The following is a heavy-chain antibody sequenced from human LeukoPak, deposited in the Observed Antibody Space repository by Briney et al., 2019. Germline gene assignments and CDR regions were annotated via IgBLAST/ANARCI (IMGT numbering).Heavy chain of an antibody. J-gene: IGHJ4*02. V-gene: IGHV3-23*01. D-gene: IGHD2-2*01. Sequence: PGGSLRLSCAASGFTFSSYAMSWVREAPGKGLEWVSAISGSGGSTYYADSVMGRFTISRDNSKNTLYLQMNSLRAEDTAVYYCAKDPRDPSEYYFDYWGQGTLVTVSS. CDR1: GFTFSSYA. CDR2: ISGSGGST. CDR3: AKDPRDPSEYYFDY.